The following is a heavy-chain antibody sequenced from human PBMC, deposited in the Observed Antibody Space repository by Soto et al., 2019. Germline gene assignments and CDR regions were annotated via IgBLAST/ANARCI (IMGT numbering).Heavy chain of an antibody. CDR2: INPNSGGT. CDR1: GYTFTGYY. CDR3: ARDASLSSDYSNYGWFDP. D-gene: IGHD4-4*01. J-gene: IGHJ5*02. Sequence: EASVKVSCKASGYTFTGYYMHWVRQAPGQGLEWMGWINPNSGGTNYAQKFQGWVTMTRDTSISTAYMELNRLRSDDTAVYYCARDASLSSDYSNYGWFDPWGQGTLVTVSS. V-gene: IGHV1-2*04.